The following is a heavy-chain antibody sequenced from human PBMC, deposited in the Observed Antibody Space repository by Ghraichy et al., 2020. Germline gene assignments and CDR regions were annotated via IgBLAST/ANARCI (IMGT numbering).Heavy chain of an antibody. Sequence: GGSLRLSCAASGFTFSSYAMHWVRQAPGKGLEWVAVISYDGSNKYYADSVKGRFTISRDNSKNTLYLQMNSLRAEDTAVYYCAREPVGIAVAGLDYWGQGTLVTVSS. J-gene: IGHJ4*02. CDR1: GFTFSSYA. D-gene: IGHD6-19*01. CDR3: AREPVGIAVAGLDY. CDR2: ISYDGSNK. V-gene: IGHV3-30*04.